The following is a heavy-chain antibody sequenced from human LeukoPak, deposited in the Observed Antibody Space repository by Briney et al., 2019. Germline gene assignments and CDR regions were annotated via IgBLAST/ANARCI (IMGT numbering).Heavy chain of an antibody. V-gene: IGHV4-59*01. Sequence: SETLSLTCTVSGGSISSYYWSWIRQPPGKGLEWIGYIYYSGSTNYNPSLKSRVTISVDTSKNQFSLKLSSVTAADTAVYYCARSLPIAAAGTEGGFDPWGQGTLVTVSS. D-gene: IGHD6-13*01. CDR3: ARSLPIAAAGTEGGFDP. CDR2: IYYSGST. CDR1: GGSISSYY. J-gene: IGHJ5*02.